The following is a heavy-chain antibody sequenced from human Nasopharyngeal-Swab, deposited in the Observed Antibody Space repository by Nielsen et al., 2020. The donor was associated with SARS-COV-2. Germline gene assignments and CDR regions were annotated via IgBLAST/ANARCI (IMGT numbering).Heavy chain of an antibody. D-gene: IGHD1-26*01. J-gene: IGHJ6*03. CDR1: GFTFITYS. Sequence: GASLQISCAGSGFTFITYSMIWVRQVPGEGLEWVSSISGSGSYVYYADSVKGRFTISKDSAKNSLYLQMNSLRADDTAVYFCARIAGRGSIYYYYMDVWGTGTTVTVSS. CDR3: ARIAGRGSIYYYYMDV. V-gene: IGHV3-21*01. CDR2: ISGSGSYV.